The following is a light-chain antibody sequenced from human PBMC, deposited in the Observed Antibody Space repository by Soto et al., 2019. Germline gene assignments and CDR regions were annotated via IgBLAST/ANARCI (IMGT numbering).Light chain of an antibody. CDR3: QQYNTYWT. CDR2: AAS. CDR1: QGISSH. V-gene: IGKV1-9*01. Sequence: IRLTQSPSYLCASVGDRVNIXCRASQGISSHLAWYQQIKGEAPKPLIYAASTLQTGVTSRFSGGGYGKDFNITISSLQPDDFATYECQQYNTYWTFGQGTKVDIK. J-gene: IGKJ1*01.